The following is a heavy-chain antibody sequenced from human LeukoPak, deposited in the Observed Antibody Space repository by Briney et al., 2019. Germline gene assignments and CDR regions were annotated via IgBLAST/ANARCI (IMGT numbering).Heavy chain of an antibody. CDR1: GGSISSSSYY. V-gene: IGHV4-39*07. CDR2: VYYSGST. CDR3: ARGYTYGDYYFDY. D-gene: IGHD5-18*01. Sequence: SETLSLTCTVSGGSISSSSYYWGWIRQPPGKGLEWIGSVYYSGSTHSNPSLKSGVTMSVDMSKNQFSLKLTSVTAADTAVYYCARGYTYGDYYFDYWGQGTLVTVSS. J-gene: IGHJ4*02.